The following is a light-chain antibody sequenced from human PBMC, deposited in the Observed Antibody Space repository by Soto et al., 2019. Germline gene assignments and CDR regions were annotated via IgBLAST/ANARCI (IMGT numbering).Light chain of an antibody. J-gene: IGKJ1*01. CDR1: QSIRSER. V-gene: IGKV3D-20*02. Sequence: EIVLTQSPDTLSLSPGERATLSCRASQSIRSERLAWYQQKPGQAPRLVIFDASNRASGMPERFSGSGSGTDFTLTIARLQSEDFGVYYCQQYNNWPGTFGQGTKVDIK. CDR3: QQYNNWPGT. CDR2: DAS.